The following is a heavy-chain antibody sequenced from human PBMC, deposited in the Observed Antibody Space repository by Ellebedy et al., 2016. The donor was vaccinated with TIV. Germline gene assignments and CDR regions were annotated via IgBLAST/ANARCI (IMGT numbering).Heavy chain of an antibody. CDR3: ARPRRDSGSAFDP. D-gene: IGHD3-10*01. CDR2: IDPSDSYS. CDR1: GYSFTSHW. V-gene: IGHV5-10-1*01. J-gene: IGHJ5*02. Sequence: GESLKISCKASGYSFTSHWISWVRQMPGKGLEWMGRIDPSDSYSQYSPSFQGHVTFSVDKSITTAYLQWSSLKASDTAIYYCARPRRDSGSAFDPWGQGTLVTVSS.